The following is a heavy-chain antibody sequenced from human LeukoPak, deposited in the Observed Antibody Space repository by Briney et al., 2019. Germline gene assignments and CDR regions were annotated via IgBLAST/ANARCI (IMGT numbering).Heavy chain of an antibody. J-gene: IGHJ5*02. D-gene: IGHD6-13*01. CDR1: GDSVSSNSAA. CDR3: ARDQHNRHSSSWYFTLGWFDP. CDR2: TYYRSKWYN. V-gene: IGHV6-1*01. Sequence: SQTLSLTCAISGDSVSSNSAAWNWIRQSPSRGLEWLGRTYYRSKWYNDYAVSVKSRITINPDTSKNQFSLQLNSVTPEDTAVYYCARDQHNRHSSSWYFTLGWFDPWGQGTLVTVSS.